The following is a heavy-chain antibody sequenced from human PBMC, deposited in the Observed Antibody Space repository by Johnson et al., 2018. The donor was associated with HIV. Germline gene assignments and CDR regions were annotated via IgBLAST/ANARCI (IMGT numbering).Heavy chain of an antibody. V-gene: IGHV3-13*01. Sequence: VQLVESGGGLVQPGGSLRLACAASGFTFSSYDMHWVRQATGKGLEWVSAIGTAGDTYYPGSVKGRFTISRENAKNSFDLQMNSLRADDTAVYYCARAKVNWTQGDAFHVWGQGTMVTVSS. J-gene: IGHJ3*01. CDR1: GFTFSSYD. CDR2: IGTAGDT. D-gene: IGHD1-1*01. CDR3: ARAKVNWTQGDAFHV.